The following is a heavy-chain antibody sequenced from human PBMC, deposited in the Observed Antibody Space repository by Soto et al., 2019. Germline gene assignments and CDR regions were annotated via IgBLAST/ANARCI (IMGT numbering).Heavy chain of an antibody. CDR3: ARALVASVFTCAFDV. J-gene: IGHJ6*02. CDR2: IYYSGTI. V-gene: IGHV4-61*08. D-gene: IGHD5-12*01. Sequence: QAQLQESGPGLVKPSETLSLTCTVSGGSVRSGAYYWSWLRQPPGGGLEWIGYIYYSGTIKYNPALQSRVTMSIDTSRNQFSLELASVSAADAAVYFCARALVASVFTCAFDVWGQGTAVTVSS. CDR1: GGSVRSGAYY.